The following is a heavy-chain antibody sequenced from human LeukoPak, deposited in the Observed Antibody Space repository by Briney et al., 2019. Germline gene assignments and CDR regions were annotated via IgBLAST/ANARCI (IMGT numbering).Heavy chain of an antibody. CDR3: ARFGYYDSSGYSFDY. CDR1: GGSISSGGYS. CDR2: IYHSGST. J-gene: IGHJ4*02. Sequence: SQTLSLTCAVSGGSISSGGYSWSWIRQPPGKGLEWIGYIYHSGSTYYNPSLKSRVTISVDRFKNQFSLKLSSVTAADTAVYYCARFGYYDSSGYSFDYWGQGTLVTVSS. V-gene: IGHV4-30-2*01. D-gene: IGHD3-22*01.